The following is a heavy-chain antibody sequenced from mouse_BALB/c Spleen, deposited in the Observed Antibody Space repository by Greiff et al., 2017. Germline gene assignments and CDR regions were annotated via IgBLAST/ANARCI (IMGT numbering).Heavy chain of an antibody. J-gene: IGHJ4*01. CDR2: ISSGSSTI. Sequence: VQLKQSGGGLVQPGGSRKLSCAASGFTFSSFGMHWIRQAPEKGLEWVAYISSGSSTIYYAVTVKGRFTISRDNPKNTLFLQMTSLRSEDTAMYFCAREIYYDYGGGMDYWGQGTSVTVSS. CDR1: GFTFSSFG. V-gene: IGHV5-17*02. D-gene: IGHD2-4*01. CDR3: AREIYYDYGGGMDY.